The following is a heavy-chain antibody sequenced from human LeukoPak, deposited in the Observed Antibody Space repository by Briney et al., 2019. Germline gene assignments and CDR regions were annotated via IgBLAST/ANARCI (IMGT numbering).Heavy chain of an antibody. D-gene: IGHD3-16*01. J-gene: IGHJ5*02. CDR2: IFYSGST. CDR1: SGSISTSNYY. Sequence: PSETLSLTCTVSSGSISTSNYYWGWVRQPPGKALEWTGNIFYSGSTYYNPSLKSRVTISVDTAKNQFSLKLSSVAAADTAVYYCARSMITFGGVFNWFDPWGQGTLVTVSS. CDR3: ARSMITFGGVFNWFDP. V-gene: IGHV4-39*07.